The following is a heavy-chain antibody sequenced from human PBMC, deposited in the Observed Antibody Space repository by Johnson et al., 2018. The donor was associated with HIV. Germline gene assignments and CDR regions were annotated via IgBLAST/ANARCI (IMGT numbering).Heavy chain of an antibody. CDR2: IQYDGSHK. D-gene: IGHD3-10*01. Sequence: QVQLVESGGGLVQPGGSLRLSCAASGFTFSSYAMHWVRQAPGKGLEWVAFIQYDGSHKFYVDSVKGRSTISRANAKNSLYLQMNSLRAEDTAVYYCARDASRGYGSELDAFDIWGQGTMVTVSS. V-gene: IGHV3-30*02. CDR3: ARDASRGYGSELDAFDI. CDR1: GFTFSSYA. J-gene: IGHJ3*02.